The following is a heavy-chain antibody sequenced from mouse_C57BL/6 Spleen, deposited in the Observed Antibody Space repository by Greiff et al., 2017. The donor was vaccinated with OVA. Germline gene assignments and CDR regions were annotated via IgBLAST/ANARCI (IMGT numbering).Heavy chain of an antibody. CDR2: IDPSDSYT. D-gene: IGHD1-1*01. CDR1: GYTFTSYW. Sequence: QVQLKQSGAELVMPGASVKLSCKASGYTFTSYWMHWVKQRPGQGLEWIGEIDPSDSYTNYNQKFKGKSTLTVDKSSSTAYMQLSSLTSEDSAVYYCARSGTTVFDYWGQGTTLTVSS. CDR3: ARSGTTVFDY. V-gene: IGHV1-69*01. J-gene: IGHJ2*01.